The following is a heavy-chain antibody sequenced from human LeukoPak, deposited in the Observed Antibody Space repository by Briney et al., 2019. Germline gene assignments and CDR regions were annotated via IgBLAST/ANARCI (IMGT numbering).Heavy chain of an antibody. D-gene: IGHD4-23*01. Sequence: GGSLRLSCAASGFTFSSYWMSWVRQAPGKGLEWVANIKQDGSEKYYVDSVKGRFTISRDNAKNSLYLQMNSLRAEDTAVYYCARDSDYGGKVEVGAFDIWGQGTMVTVSS. J-gene: IGHJ3*02. CDR2: IKQDGSEK. V-gene: IGHV3-7*01. CDR1: GFTFSSYW. CDR3: ARDSDYGGKVEVGAFDI.